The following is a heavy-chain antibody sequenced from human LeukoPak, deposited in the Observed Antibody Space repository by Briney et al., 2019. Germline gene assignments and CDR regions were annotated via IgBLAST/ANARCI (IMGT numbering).Heavy chain of an antibody. D-gene: IGHD1-14*01. CDR3: ASSGPIYYYYMDV. J-gene: IGHJ6*03. Sequence: PSETLSLTCTVSGGSISSGDYYWSWIRQPPGKGLEWIGYIYYSGSTYYNPSLKSRVTISVDTSKNQFSLKLSSVTAADTAVYYCASSGPIYYYYMDVWGKGTTVTVSS. CDR2: IYYSGST. V-gene: IGHV4-30-4*08. CDR1: GGSISSGDYY.